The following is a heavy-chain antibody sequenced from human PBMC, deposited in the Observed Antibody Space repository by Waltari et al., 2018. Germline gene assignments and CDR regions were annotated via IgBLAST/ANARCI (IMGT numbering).Heavy chain of an antibody. V-gene: IGHV3-23*01. Sequence: EVQLLESGGGLVQPGGSLRLSCAASGFTFSSYAMSWVRQAPGKGLEWVSAISGSGGSTYYADSVKGRFTISRDNAKNSLYLQMNSLRAEDTAVYYCARGDGLLWFGELIHYFDYWGQGTLVTVSS. J-gene: IGHJ4*02. CDR1: GFTFSSYA. CDR2: ISGSGGST. CDR3: ARGDGLLWFGELIHYFDY. D-gene: IGHD3-10*01.